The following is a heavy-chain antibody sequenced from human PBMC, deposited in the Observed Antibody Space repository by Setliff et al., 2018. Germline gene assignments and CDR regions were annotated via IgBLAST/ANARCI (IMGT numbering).Heavy chain of an antibody. V-gene: IGHV3-7*01. J-gene: IGHJ4*02. CDR3: IDGRNRAWGVY. D-gene: IGHD7-27*01. CDR1: GFAISSCW. CDR2: VNPDGSGK. Sequence: PGGSLRLPCVASGFAISSCWMSWVRQAPGKGLEWVANVNPDGSGKYYVDSVKGRFTISRDNAKNSLYLQMDSLRVEDTAVYYCIDGRNRAWGVYWGQGTLVTVSS.